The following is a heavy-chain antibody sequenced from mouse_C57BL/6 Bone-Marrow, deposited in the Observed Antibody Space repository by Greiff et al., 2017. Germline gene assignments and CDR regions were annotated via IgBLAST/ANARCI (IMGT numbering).Heavy chain of an antibody. CDR1: GYTFTSYW. CDR2: IDPTDSYT. V-gene: IGHV1-69*01. J-gene: IGHJ2*01. Sequence: VQLQQPGAELVMPGASVKLSCKASGYTFTSYWMNWVKQRPGQGLEWIGEIDPTDSYTNYNQKFKGKSTLTVDKSSSTAYMPLSSLTSEDSAVYYCARGTPYDYDDYWGQGTTLTVSA. CDR3: ARGTPYDYDDY. D-gene: IGHD2-4*01.